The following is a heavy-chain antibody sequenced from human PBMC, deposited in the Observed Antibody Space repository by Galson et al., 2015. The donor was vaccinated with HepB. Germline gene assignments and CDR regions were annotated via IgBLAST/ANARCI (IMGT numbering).Heavy chain of an antibody. V-gene: IGHV4-38-2*02. Sequence: TLSLTCTVSGYSLNSGYYWGWIRQPPGKGLEWIGSIYYSGSAYYNRSLQSRVTMSVDTSKNQFFLRLSSVTAADTAVYHCVRASDVLVWFGELSGNWFDPWGQGTLVTVSS. D-gene: IGHD3-10*01. J-gene: IGHJ5*02. CDR1: GYSLNSGYY. CDR2: IYYSGSA. CDR3: VRASDVLVWFGELSGNWFDP.